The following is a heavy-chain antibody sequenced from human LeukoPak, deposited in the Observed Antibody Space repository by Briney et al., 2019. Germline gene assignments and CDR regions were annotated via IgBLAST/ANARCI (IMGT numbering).Heavy chain of an antibody. D-gene: IGHD2-2*01. CDR3: ARDRGGGYCSSTSCYPADAFDI. CDR1: GYTFTGYY. J-gene: IGHJ3*02. CDR2: INPNSGGT. V-gene: IGHV1-2*04. Sequence: GASVKVSCKASGYTFTGYYMHWVRQAPGQGLEWMGWINPNSGGTNYAQKFQGWVTMTRDTSISTAYMELSRLRSDDTAVYYCARDRGGGYCSSTSCYPADAFDIWGQGTMVTVPS.